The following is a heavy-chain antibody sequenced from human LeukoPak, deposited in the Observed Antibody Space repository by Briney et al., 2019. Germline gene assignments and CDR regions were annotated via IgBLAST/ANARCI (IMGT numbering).Heavy chain of an antibody. D-gene: IGHD6-13*01. Sequence: SETLSLTCTVSGGSISSYYWSWIRQPPGKGLEWIGYIYYSGSTNYNPSLKSRVTISVDTSKNQFSLKLSSVTAADTAVYYCVRGIAAARYYFDYWGQGTLVTVSS. CDR1: GGSISSYY. CDR3: VRGIAAARYYFDY. CDR2: IYYSGST. J-gene: IGHJ4*02. V-gene: IGHV4-59*12.